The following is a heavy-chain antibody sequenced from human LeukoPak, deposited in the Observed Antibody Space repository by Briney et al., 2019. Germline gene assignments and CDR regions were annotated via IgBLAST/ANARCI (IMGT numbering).Heavy chain of an antibody. V-gene: IGHV3-7*04. CDR2: INQDGTEK. CDR1: GGSFSSSTYY. J-gene: IGHJ4*02. CDR3: ARNMGDY. Sequence: ETLSLTCTVSGGSFSSSTYYWGWIRQAPGKGLEWVANINQDGTEKNYVDSVKGRFTISRDNAKNSLYLQMNSLRAEDTAVYYCARNMGDYWGQGTLVTVSS. D-gene: IGHD2/OR15-2a*01.